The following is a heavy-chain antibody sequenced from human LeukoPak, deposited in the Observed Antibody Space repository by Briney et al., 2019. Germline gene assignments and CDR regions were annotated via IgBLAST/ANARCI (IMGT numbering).Heavy chain of an antibody. CDR1: GYTFTSYG. CDR2: ISAYNGDT. CDR3: ARDPSNTSGWYIYFDY. J-gene: IGHJ4*02. Sequence: GASVKVSFKASGYTFTSYGISWARQAPGQGLEWMGWISAYNGDTHYAQRFQGRVTLTIDTSTSTAYMELRNLRSDDTAMYYCARDPSNTSGWYIYFDYWGQGTLVTVSS. V-gene: IGHV1-18*01. D-gene: IGHD6-19*01.